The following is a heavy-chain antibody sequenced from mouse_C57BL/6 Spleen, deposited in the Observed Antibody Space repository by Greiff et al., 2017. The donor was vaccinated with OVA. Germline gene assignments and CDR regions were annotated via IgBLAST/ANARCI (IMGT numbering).Heavy chain of an antibody. Sequence: QVQLQQPGAELVMPGASVKLSCKASGYTFTSYWMHRVKQRPGQGLEWIGKIDPSDSYTNYNQKFKGKSTLTVDKSSSTAYMQLSSLTSEDSAVYYCARQGYTTVVDYWGQGTTLTVSS. J-gene: IGHJ2*01. CDR1: GYTFTSYW. CDR3: ARQGYTTVVDY. D-gene: IGHD1-1*01. CDR2: IDPSDSYT. V-gene: IGHV1-69*01.